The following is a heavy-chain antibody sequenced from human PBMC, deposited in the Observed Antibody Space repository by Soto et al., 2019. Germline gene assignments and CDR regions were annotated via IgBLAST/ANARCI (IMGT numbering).Heavy chain of an antibody. D-gene: IGHD3-22*01. V-gene: IGHV1-69*13. CDR1: GGTFSSYA. CDR3: ARDRGTYYYDSSGYYN. CDR2: IIPIFGTA. Sequence: SVKVSCKASGGTFSSYAISWVRQAPGQGLEWMGGIIPIFGTANYAQKFQGRVTITADESTSTAYMELSSLRSEDTAVYYCARDRGTYYYDSSGYYNWGQGTLVTVSS. J-gene: IGHJ4*02.